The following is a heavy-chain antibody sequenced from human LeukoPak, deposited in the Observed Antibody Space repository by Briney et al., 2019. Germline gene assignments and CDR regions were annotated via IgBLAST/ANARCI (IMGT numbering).Heavy chain of an antibody. D-gene: IGHD5-24*01. CDR3: ARDKMATILDY. V-gene: IGHV1-3*03. Sequence: ASVKVSCKASGYTFTSYAMHWVRQAPGQRLEWMGWINAGNGNTKYSQEFQGRVTMTRDTSTSTVYMELSSLRSEDTAVYYCARDKMATILDYWGQGTLVTVSS. J-gene: IGHJ4*02. CDR2: INAGNGNT. CDR1: GYTFTSYA.